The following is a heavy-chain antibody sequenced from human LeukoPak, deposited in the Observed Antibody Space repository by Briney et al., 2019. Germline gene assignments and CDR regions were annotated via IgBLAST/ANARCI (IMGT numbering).Heavy chain of an antibody. CDR1: GGSISSSSYY. CDR2: IYYSGST. V-gene: IGHV4-39*01. J-gene: IGHJ4*02. CDR3: ARRLVLWFGELFDY. D-gene: IGHD3-10*01. Sequence: SGTLSLTCTVSGGSISSSSYYWGWIRQPPGKGLEWIGSIYYSGSTYYNPSLKSRVTISVDTSKNQFSLKLSSVTAADTAVYYCARRLVLWFGELFDYWGQGTLVTVSS.